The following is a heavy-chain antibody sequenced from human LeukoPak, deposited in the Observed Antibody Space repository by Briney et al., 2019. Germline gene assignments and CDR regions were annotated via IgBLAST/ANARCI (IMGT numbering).Heavy chain of an antibody. CDR1: GFSYSTYS. CDR3: AKSFRISANYGMDV. Sequence: GGSLRLSCSASGFSYSTYSMHWVRQAPEKGLEYVSVISSNGGSTYYADSVKGRFTNSRDNSNNTLYLLMNSLRPEDTAVYYCAKSFRISANYGMDVWGQGTTVTVSS. J-gene: IGHJ6*02. D-gene: IGHD6-25*01. V-gene: IGHV3-64*04. CDR2: ISSNGGST.